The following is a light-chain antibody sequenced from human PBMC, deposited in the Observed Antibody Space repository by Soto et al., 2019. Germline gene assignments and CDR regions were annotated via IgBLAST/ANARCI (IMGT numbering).Light chain of an antibody. V-gene: IGKV1-33*01. J-gene: IGKJ4*01. Sequence: DIQMTQSPSSLSASVGDRITITCQASQDLSKYLNWYQHKPGKAPKLLIYDASNFETGVPSRFSVSGSGTEFTFTISSLQPEDIATYYCQQYDNLPLNFGGGTKVEIK. CDR1: QDLSKY. CDR2: DAS. CDR3: QQYDNLPLN.